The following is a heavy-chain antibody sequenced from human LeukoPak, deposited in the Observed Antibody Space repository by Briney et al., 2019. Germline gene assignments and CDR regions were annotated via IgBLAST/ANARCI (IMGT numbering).Heavy chain of an antibody. Sequence: SDTLSLTCTVSGGSISRSNYYWGWIRQPLGKGLEWIGSVYNLVTTYHNPSLRSRVTISVDTSRNQFSLKLSSVTAADTAVYFCTRHPTLTSGGNFDFWGQGTLVTVSS. CDR3: TRHPTLTSGGNFDF. CDR2: VYNLVTT. D-gene: IGHD3-16*01. J-gene: IGHJ4*02. V-gene: IGHV4-39*01. CDR1: GGSISRSNYY.